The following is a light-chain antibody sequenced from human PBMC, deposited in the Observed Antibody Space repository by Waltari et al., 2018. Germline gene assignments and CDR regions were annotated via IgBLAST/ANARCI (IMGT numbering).Light chain of an antibody. CDR3: QQYNNWPPMYT. V-gene: IGKV3-15*01. J-gene: IGKJ2*01. CDR1: QSVSSN. Sequence: EIVMTQSPATLSVSPGERATLSCRASQSVSSNLAWYQQKPGQAPRLLIDGASTRATGIPARFSGSVSGTEFTLTISSMQSEDFAVYYCQQYNNWPPMYTFGQGTKLEIK. CDR2: GAS.